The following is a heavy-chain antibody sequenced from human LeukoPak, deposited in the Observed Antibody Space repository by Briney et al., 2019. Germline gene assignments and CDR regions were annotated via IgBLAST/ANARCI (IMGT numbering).Heavy chain of an antibody. D-gene: IGHD3-22*01. CDR3: ARGGYYDSSGYSHTKN. J-gene: IGHJ4*02. CDR1: GFTFSSYA. CDR2: ISYDGSNK. V-gene: IGHV3-30-3*01. Sequence: GGSLRLSCAASGFTFSSYAMHWVRQAPGKGLEWVAVISYDGSNKYYADSVKGRFTISRDNSKNTLYLQMNSLRAEDTAVYYCARGGYYDSSGYSHTKNWGQGTLVTVSS.